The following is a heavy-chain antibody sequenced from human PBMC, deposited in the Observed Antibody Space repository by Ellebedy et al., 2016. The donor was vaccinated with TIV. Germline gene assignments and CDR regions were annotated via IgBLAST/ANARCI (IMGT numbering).Heavy chain of an antibody. Sequence: GESLKISCAASGFTFNSYWMSWVRQAPGKGLEWVSSITDSSRTFYRDSVKGRFTISRDNAKHSLYLEMSSLRVEDTAVYYCARLADLWFGEIFDWGQGTLVTVSS. J-gene: IGHJ4*02. CDR1: GFTFNSYW. V-gene: IGHV3-21*03. D-gene: IGHD3-10*01. CDR2: ITDSSRT. CDR3: ARLADLWFGEIFD.